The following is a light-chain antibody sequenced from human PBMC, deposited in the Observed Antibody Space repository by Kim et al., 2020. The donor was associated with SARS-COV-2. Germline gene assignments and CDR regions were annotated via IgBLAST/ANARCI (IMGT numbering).Light chain of an antibody. Sequence: DPASITCRTNRSVLHTNGYSYVYWYQQTRGQSPQLLFEVGSTRASGVLDRFAGSGADTDFTLKSSRVETEDVGIYYCMQTRQIPYTFGQGTKLEI. CDR2: VGS. V-gene: IGKV2-28*01. CDR3: MQTRQIPYT. CDR1: RSVLHTNGYSY. J-gene: IGKJ2*01.